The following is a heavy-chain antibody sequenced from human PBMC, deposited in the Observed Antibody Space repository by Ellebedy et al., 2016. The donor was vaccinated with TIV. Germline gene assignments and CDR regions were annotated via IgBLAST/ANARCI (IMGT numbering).Heavy chain of an antibody. CDR1: GFTFSSYS. CDR3: ARRTGGVFDY. CDR2: INPLSTIT. J-gene: IGHJ4*02. V-gene: IGHV3-48*01. D-gene: IGHD2-8*02. Sequence: GGSLRLSXAASGFTFSSYSMNWVRQAPGKGLQWISYINPLSTITHYADSVKGRFTVSRDNAKNSVDLQLNSLRGEDTGVYYCARRTGGVFDYWGQGALVLVSS.